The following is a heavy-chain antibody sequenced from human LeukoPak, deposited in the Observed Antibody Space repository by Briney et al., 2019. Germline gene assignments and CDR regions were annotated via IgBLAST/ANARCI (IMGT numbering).Heavy chain of an antibody. CDR2: INHSGST. CDR3: ARGRYSYGTFDY. V-gene: IGHV4-34*01. Sequence: SETLSLTCAAYGGSFSGYYWSWIRQPPGKGLEWIGEINHSGSTDYNPSLKSRVTISVDTSKNQFSLKLSSVTAADTALYYCARGRYSYGTFDYWGQGTLVTVSS. J-gene: IGHJ4*02. D-gene: IGHD5-18*01. CDR1: GGSFSGYY.